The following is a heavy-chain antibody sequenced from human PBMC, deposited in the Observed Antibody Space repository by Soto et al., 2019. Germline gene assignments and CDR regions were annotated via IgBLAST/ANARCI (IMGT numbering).Heavy chain of an antibody. V-gene: IGHV2-70*01. CDR1: GFSLSTSGMC. CDR2: IDWDDDK. CDR3: ARILDRIAAAGPWSAFDI. D-gene: IGHD6-13*01. J-gene: IGHJ3*02. Sequence: SGPTLVNPTQTLTLTCTFSGFSLSTSGMCVSWIRQPPGKALEWLALIDWDDDKYYSTSLKTRLTISKDTSKNQVVLTMTNMDPVDTATYYCARILDRIAAAGPWSAFDIWGQGAMVTVSS.